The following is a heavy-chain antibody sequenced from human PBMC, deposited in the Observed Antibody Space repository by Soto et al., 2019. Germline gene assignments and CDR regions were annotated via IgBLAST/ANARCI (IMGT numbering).Heavy chain of an antibody. J-gene: IGHJ6*02. D-gene: IGHD3-10*01. V-gene: IGHV4-34*01. CDR2: INHSGST. CDR3: RVDMWSYGLGMDV. Sequence: SETLSLTCAVYGGSFSGYYWSWIRQPPGKGLEWIGEINHSGSTNYNPSLKSRVTISVDTSKNQFSLKLSSVTAADTAVYYCRVDMWSYGLGMDVWGQGTTVTVYS. CDR1: GGSFSGYY.